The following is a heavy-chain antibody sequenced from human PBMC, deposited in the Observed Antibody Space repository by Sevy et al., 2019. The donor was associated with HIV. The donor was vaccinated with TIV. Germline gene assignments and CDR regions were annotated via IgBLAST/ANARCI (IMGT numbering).Heavy chain of an antibody. CDR2: VTRSNT. V-gene: IGHV3-23*01. CDR1: GFTFSNYV. D-gene: IGHD2-2*01. J-gene: IGHJ4*02. CDR3: ARELNLGQIGTIEY. Sequence: GGSLRLSCTASGFTFSNYVMAWVRQAAGTVLQWISSVTRSNTYYIGSVRGRFTISRDNSKNTLYLQMNSLSADDTAIYYCARELNLGQIGTIEYWGRGSLVTVSS.